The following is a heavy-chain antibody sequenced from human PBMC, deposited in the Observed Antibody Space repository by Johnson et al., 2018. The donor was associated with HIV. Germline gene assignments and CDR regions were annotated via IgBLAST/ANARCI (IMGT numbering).Heavy chain of an antibody. CDR1: GFTFSNSD. Sequence: VQLVESGGGLVQPGGSLRLSCAASGFTFSNSDMNWVHQAPGKGLEWVWGVSWNGSRRHYADSVKGRFIISRDNSRNTLYLQPNSLRAEETAVYYGARKGPTSGRADAFDLWGQGTMVTVSS. CDR2: VSWNGSRR. V-gene: IGHV3-35*01. J-gene: IGHJ3*01. CDR3: ARKGPTSGRADAFDL.